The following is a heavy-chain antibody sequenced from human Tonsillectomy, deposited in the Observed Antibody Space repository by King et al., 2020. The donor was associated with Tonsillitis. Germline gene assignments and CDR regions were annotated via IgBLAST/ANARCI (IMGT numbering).Heavy chain of an antibody. J-gene: IGHJ4*02. CDR3: ARFDDVLTGFPQLDY. CDR1: GYTFTSYD. D-gene: IGHD3-9*01. V-gene: IGHV1-8*02. Sequence: QLVQSGAEVKKPGATVKVSCKASGYTFTSYDINWVRQATGQGLEWMGWMNPHTGNTDYAQTFQGRVTMTRNTSISTAYMELSSLRSDDTAVYYCARFDDVLTGFPQLDYWGQGTLVTVSS. CDR2: MNPHTGNT.